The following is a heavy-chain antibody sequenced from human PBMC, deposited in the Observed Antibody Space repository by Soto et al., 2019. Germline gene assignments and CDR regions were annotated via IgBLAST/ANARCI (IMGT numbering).Heavy chain of an antibody. D-gene: IGHD6-13*01. J-gene: IGHJ4*02. CDR3: AKAYSSSWYGDYSGYYFDY. CDR2: ISGSGGST. Sequence: GGSLRLSCAASGFTFSSYAMSWVRQAPGKGLEWVSAISGSGGSTYYADSVKGRFTISRDNSKNTLYLQMNSLRAEDTAVYYCAKAYSSSWYGDYSGYYFDYWGQGTLVTVSS. CDR1: GFTFSSYA. V-gene: IGHV3-23*01.